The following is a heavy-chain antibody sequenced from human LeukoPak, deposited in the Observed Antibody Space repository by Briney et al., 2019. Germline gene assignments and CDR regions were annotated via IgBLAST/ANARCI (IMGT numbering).Heavy chain of an antibody. CDR3: ASRTYYYYYGMDV. Sequence: GGSLGLSCAASGFTVSSNYMSWVRQAPGKGLEWVSVIYSGGSTYYADSVKGRFTISRDNSKNTLYLQMNSLRAEDTAVYYCASRTYYYYYGMDVWGQGTTVTVSS. V-gene: IGHV3-53*01. J-gene: IGHJ6*02. CDR2: IYSGGST. CDR1: GFTVSSNY.